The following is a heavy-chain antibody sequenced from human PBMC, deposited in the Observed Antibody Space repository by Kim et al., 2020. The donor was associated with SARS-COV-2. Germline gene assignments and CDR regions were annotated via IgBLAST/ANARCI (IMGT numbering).Heavy chain of an antibody. CDR1: GGSISSSSYY. CDR3: ARGQSQLWFGESPTGYFDY. V-gene: IGHV4-39*07. D-gene: IGHD3-10*01. Sequence: SETLSHTCTVSGGSISSSSYYWGWIRQPPGKGLEWIGSIYYSGSTYYNPSLKSRVTISVDTSKNQFSLKLSSVTAADTAVYYCARGQSQLWFGESPTGYFDYWGQGTLVTVSS. J-gene: IGHJ4*02. CDR2: IYYSGST.